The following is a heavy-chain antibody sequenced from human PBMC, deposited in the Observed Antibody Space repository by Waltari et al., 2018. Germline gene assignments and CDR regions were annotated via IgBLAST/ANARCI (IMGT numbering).Heavy chain of an antibody. J-gene: IGHJ4*02. CDR1: GGSISSSSYY. D-gene: IGHD6-19*01. V-gene: IGHV4-39*07. CDR2: IYYSGST. Sequence: QLQLQESGPGLVKPSETLSLTCTVSGGSISSSSYYWGWIRQPLGKGLEWIGSIYYSGSTYYNPSLKSRVTISVDTSKNQFSLKLSSVTAADTAVYYCARLFGAAVAGPAPYYFDYWGQGTLVTVSS. CDR3: ARLFGAAVAGPAPYYFDY.